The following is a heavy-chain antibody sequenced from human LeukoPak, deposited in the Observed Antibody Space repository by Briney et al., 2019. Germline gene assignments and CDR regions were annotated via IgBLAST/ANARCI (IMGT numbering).Heavy chain of an antibody. CDR1: GFTFNTYS. D-gene: IGHD2-2*01. CDR2: ISSSSDTI. Sequence: GGSLRLSCAVSGFTFNTYSMNWVRQAPGKGLEWVSYISSSSDTIYYADSVKGRFIISRDNAKNSLYLQMNSLRAEDTAVYYCARDTRGESDYWGQGTLVTVSS. V-gene: IGHV3-48*04. J-gene: IGHJ4*02. CDR3: ARDTRGESDY.